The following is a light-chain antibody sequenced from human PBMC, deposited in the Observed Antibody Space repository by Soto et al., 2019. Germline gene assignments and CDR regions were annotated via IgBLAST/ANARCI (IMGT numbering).Light chain of an antibody. J-gene: IGKJ4*01. V-gene: IGKV3-20*01. CDR3: QHYSIYPLS. CDR1: QSLSKTR. CDR2: GAS. Sequence: EIVLTQSPGTLSLSPGEGATLSCRASQSLSKTRLAWYQQKRGQAPRLLIYGASSRATGIPDRFSGSGSGTEFTLTISSLQPDDFATYYCQHYSIYPLSFGGGTKVEIK.